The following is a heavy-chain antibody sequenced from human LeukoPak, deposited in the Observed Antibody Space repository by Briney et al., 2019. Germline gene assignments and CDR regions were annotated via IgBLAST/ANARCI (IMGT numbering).Heavy chain of an antibody. Sequence: QPGGSLRLSCAASGFTFSSYGMHWVRQAPGKGLEWVAVISYDGSNKYYADSVKGRFTISRDNSKNTLYLQMNSLRAEDTAVYYCAKAGKYYYGSGPVPLNWGQGTLVTVSS. J-gene: IGHJ4*02. D-gene: IGHD3-10*01. V-gene: IGHV3-30*18. CDR3: AKAGKYYYGSGPVPLN. CDR1: GFTFSSYG. CDR2: ISYDGSNK.